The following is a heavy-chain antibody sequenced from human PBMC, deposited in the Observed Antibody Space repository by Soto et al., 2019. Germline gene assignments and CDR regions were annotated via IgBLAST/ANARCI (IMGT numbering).Heavy chain of an antibody. CDR1: GFSFSDYY. J-gene: IGHJ6*02. CDR2: ISSSGNTV. Sequence: LRLSCVVSGFSFSDYYMSWIRQAPGKGLEWVSYISSSGNTVYYADSLKGRFTISRDNAKNSLYLQMNRLRAEDTAVYYCARVSWREKYGMDAWGQGTTVTVSS. CDR3: ARVSWREKYGMDA. V-gene: IGHV3-11*01.